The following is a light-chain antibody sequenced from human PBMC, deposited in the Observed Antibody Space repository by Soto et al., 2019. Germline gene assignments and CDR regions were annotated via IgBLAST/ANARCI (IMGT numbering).Light chain of an antibody. Sequence: EIMMTQSPATVSVSPGERATLSCRASQSIRTNVAWYQQKPGQALRLLIYDASTRATGLSSRFSGSGSGTEFTLTISSLQSEDVAIYYCQQYSTSLPWTFGQGTKVEIK. CDR2: DAS. V-gene: IGKV3-15*01. CDR3: QQYSTSLPWT. J-gene: IGKJ1*01. CDR1: QSIRTN.